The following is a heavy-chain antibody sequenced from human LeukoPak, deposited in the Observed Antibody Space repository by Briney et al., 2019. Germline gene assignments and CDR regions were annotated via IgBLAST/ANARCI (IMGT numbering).Heavy chain of an antibody. D-gene: IGHD6-19*01. V-gene: IGHV4-4*07. Sequence: PSETLSLICTVSGGSINSYYWNWIRQPAGKGLEWIGHIYTRGSTKYNPSLKSRVTMSIDTSKNQFSLNLYSVTAADTAVYYCATNYTAVSAFDSWGQATLVTVSS. CDR3: ATNYTAVSAFDS. J-gene: IGHJ4*02. CDR2: IYTRGST. CDR1: GGSINSYY.